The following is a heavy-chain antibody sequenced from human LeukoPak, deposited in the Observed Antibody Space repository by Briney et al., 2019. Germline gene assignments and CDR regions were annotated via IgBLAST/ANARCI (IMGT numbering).Heavy chain of an antibody. CDR2: IYTSGST. J-gene: IGHJ3*02. D-gene: IGHD3-10*01. V-gene: IGHV4-61*02. CDR3: ASYGSGSYAIDI. CDR1: GGSISSGSYY. Sequence: PSETLSLTCTVSGGSISSGSYYWSWIRQPAGKGLEWIGRIYTSGSTDYNPSLKSRVTISVDTSKNQFSLKLSSVTAADTAVYYCASYGSGSYAIDIWGQGTMVTVSS.